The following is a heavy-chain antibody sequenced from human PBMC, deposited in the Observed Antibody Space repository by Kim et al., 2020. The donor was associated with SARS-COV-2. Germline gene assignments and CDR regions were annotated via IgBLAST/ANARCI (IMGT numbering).Heavy chain of an antibody. V-gene: IGHV3-11*03. J-gene: IGHJ4*02. Sequence: GGSLRLSCAASGFTFSDYYMSWIRQAPGKGLEWVSYISSSSSYTNYADSVKGRFTISRDNAKNSLYLQMNSLRAEDTAVYYCAKLLYYDSSYFDYWGQGTLVTVSS. D-gene: IGHD3-3*01. CDR3: AKLLYYDSSYFDY. CDR1: GFTFSDYY. CDR2: ISSSSSYT.